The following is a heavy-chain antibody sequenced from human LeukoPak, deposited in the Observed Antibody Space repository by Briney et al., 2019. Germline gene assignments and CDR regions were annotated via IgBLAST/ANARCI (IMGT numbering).Heavy chain of an antibody. CDR1: GGSISSYY. V-gene: IGHV4-59*01. D-gene: IGHD4-23*01. J-gene: IGHJ5*01. Sequence: PSETLSLTCTVSGGSISSYYWSWIRQPPRKGLEWIGYIYYSGSTNYNPSLKSRVTISVDTSKNQFSLKPSSVTAADTAVYYCAQHGGGGWYYSWGQGTLVTVSS. CDR2: IYYSGST. CDR3: AQHGGGGWYYS.